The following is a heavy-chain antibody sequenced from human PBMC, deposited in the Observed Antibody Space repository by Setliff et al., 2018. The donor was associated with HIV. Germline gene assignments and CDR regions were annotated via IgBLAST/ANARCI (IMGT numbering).Heavy chain of an antibody. CDR3: ATSSAWYDYGAFDI. D-gene: IGHD6-19*01. V-gene: IGHV4-4*07. CDR2: IYTSGST. Sequence: SETLSLTCTVSGGSISSYYWSWIRQPAGKGLEWIGRIYTSGSTNYNPTLKSRLSISVDRPSNHLSPRISSVTAADTAVYYCATSSAWYDYGAFDIWGQGTMVTVSS. J-gene: IGHJ3*02. CDR1: GGSISSYY.